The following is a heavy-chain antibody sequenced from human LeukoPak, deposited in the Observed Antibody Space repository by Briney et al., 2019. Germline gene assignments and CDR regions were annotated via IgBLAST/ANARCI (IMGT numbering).Heavy chain of an antibody. CDR3: ARVRRSWNYYGSGSYIPAPDY. V-gene: IGHV1-18*01. D-gene: IGHD3-10*01. J-gene: IGHJ4*02. Sequence: GASVKVSCKASGYTFTSYGISWVRQAPGQGLEWMGWISAYNGNTNYAQKLQGRVTMTTDTSTSTAYMELRSLRSDDTAVYYCARVRRSWNYYGSGSYIPAPDYWGQGTLVTVSS. CDR2: ISAYNGNT. CDR1: GYTFTSYG.